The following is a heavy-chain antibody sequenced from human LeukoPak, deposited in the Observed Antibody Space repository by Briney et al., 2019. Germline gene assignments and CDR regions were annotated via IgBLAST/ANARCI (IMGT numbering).Heavy chain of an antibody. J-gene: IGHJ4*02. Sequence: GGSLRLSCAASGFTFSSYSMNWVRQAPGKGLEWVSSISSSSSYIYYADSVKGRFTIFRDNAKNSLYLQMNSLRAEDTAVYYCARGGYSSGWYPPDYWGQGTLVTVSS. CDR3: ARGGYSSGWYPPDY. V-gene: IGHV3-21*01. D-gene: IGHD6-19*01. CDR1: GFTFSSYS. CDR2: ISSSSSYI.